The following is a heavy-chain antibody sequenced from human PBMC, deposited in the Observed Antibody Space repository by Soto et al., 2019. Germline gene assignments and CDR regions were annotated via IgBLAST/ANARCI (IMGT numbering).Heavy chain of an antibody. CDR3: ARVRRCDPGIAAAATAGFDP. CDR1: GFTFSSYS. Sequence: EVHLVESGGGLVQPGGSLRLSCTASGFTFSSYSMNWVRQAPGKGLEWVSYISDSSSAIYYADSVKGRFTISRDNAKNSLYLQRNSLRDEDTAVYYCARVRRCDPGIAAAATAGFDPWGQGTLVTVSS. CDR2: ISDSSSAI. V-gene: IGHV3-48*02. D-gene: IGHD6-13*01. J-gene: IGHJ5*02.